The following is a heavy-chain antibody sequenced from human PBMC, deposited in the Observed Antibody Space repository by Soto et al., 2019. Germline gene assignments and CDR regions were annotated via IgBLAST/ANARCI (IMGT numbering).Heavy chain of an antibody. D-gene: IGHD1-1*01. J-gene: IGHJ4*02. Sequence: QVQLVQSGAEVKKPGASVKVSCKASGYTFTSYAMHWVCQAPGQRLEWMGWINAGNGNTKYSQKFQGRVTITRDTSASTAYMELISLRSEDTAVYYGARGEPLTCDYWGQGTLVTVSS. CDR2: INAGNGNT. CDR1: GYTFTSYA. V-gene: IGHV1-3*01. CDR3: ARGEPLTCDY.